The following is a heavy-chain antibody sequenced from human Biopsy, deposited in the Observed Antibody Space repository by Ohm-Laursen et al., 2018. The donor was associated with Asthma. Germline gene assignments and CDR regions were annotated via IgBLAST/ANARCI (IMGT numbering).Heavy chain of an antibody. D-gene: IGHD3-10*01. CDR2: ISSLSRYK. Sequence: SLRLSCAASGFDFSDYTINWVRQAPGKGLEWVSSISSLSRYKYYSDSLRGRVTISRDNAKSSLHLQMSNLRAEDTAVYFCARDFTIGSGSPFHFWGPGTLVTVSS. CDR3: ARDFTIGSGSPFHF. J-gene: IGHJ4*01. CDR1: GFDFSDYT. V-gene: IGHV3-21*01.